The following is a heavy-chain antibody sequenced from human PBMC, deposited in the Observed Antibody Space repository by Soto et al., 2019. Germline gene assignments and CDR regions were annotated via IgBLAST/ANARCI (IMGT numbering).Heavy chain of an antibody. CDR3: VKSVVVVPAAIYFDY. CDR2: ISSSSSYT. J-gene: IGHJ4*02. V-gene: IGHV3-11*06. D-gene: IGHD2-2*01. Sequence: WGSLRLSCSACGFTFSDYCMSWIRQATGKGLEWVSYISSSSSYTNYADYVKGRFTISTDNAKNTLYLQMRSLRDEDTAVYYCVKSVVVVPAAIYFDYWGQGTLVTVPS. CDR1: GFTFSDYC.